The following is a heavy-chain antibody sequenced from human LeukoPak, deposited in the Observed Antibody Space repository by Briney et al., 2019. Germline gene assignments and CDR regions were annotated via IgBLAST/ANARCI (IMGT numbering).Heavy chain of an antibody. J-gene: IGHJ4*02. V-gene: IGHV3-23*01. Sequence: PGGSLRLSCGASGFTFSRYAMSWVRQAPGKGLQWVSEIGGSGGAIYYADSVKGRFTISRDNSKNTLFLEMNSLRAEDTAVYYCARHLSGVTGYTYGRGIDYWGQGTLVTVSS. CDR2: IGGSGGAI. D-gene: IGHD5-18*01. CDR3: ARHLSGVTGYTYGRGIDY. CDR1: GFTFSRYA.